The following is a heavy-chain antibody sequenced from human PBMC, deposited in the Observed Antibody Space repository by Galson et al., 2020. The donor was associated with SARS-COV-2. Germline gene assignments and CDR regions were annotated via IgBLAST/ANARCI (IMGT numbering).Heavy chain of an antibody. CDR3: AREGWRITIFGVVNRDAFDI. V-gene: IGHV4-30-4*01. CDR2: IYYSGST. Sequence: SETLSLTCTVSGGSISSGDYYWSWIRQPPGKGLAWIGYIYYSGSTYYNPSLKSRVTISVDTSKNQFSLKLSSVTAADTAVYYCAREGWRITIFGVVNRDAFDIWGQGTMVTVSS. J-gene: IGHJ3*02. D-gene: IGHD3-3*01. CDR1: GGSISSGDYY.